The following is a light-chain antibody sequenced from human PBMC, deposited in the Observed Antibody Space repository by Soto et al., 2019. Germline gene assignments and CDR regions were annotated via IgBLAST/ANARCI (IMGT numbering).Light chain of an antibody. CDR1: QTVTSNY. V-gene: IGKV3-20*01. Sequence: EIVLTQSPGTLSLSPGERATLSCRARQTVTSNYLAWYQRKPGQAPRLLIYGASSRATDIPDRFSGSGSGTDFTLTITRLEPEDFAVYFCQQYAGSPSTFGQGTKVEIQ. J-gene: IGKJ1*01. CDR3: QQYAGSPST. CDR2: GAS.